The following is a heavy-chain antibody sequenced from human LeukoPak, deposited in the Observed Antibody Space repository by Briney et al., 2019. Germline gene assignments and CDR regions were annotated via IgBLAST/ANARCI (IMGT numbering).Heavy chain of an antibody. D-gene: IGHD2-15*01. J-gene: IGHJ3*02. Sequence: ASVKVSCKASRYTFTSYGIIWVRQAPGQGLEWMGWISVYNGNTNYAQKLQGRVTMTTDTSASTAYMELSSLRSEDTAVYYCAREFLYCSGGSCYSERPADAFDIWGQGTMVTVSS. CDR3: AREFLYCSGGSCYSERPADAFDI. V-gene: IGHV1-18*01. CDR2: ISVYNGNT. CDR1: RYTFTSYG.